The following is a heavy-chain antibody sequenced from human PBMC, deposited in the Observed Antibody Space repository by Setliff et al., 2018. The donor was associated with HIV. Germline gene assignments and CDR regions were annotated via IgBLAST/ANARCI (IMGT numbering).Heavy chain of an antibody. Sequence: ASVKVSCKASGYTFTDYFMHWVRQAPGQGLEWMGRINPKTGDTKYKQKFQGRVTMTRDASINTAYMELSGLRSDDTAMYFCARQLSNSLDYWGQGTLVTVSS. J-gene: IGHJ4*02. D-gene: IGHD7-27*01. CDR1: GYTFTDYF. CDR3: ARQLSNSLDY. CDR2: INPKTGDT. V-gene: IGHV1-2*06.